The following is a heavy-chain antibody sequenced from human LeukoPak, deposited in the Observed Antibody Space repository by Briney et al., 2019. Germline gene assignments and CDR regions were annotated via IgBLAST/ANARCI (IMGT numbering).Heavy chain of an antibody. CDR3: AREPAFGRGVIISGMDV. CDR1: GFTFSSSS. Sequence: GGSLRLSCAASGFTFSSSSMNWVRQAPGKGLEWVSSIISSSSYIYYADSVKGRFTISRDNAKNSLYLQMNSLRAEDTAVYYCAREPAFGRGVIISGMDVRGQGTTVTVSS. D-gene: IGHD3-10*01. V-gene: IGHV3-21*01. J-gene: IGHJ6*02. CDR2: IISSSSYI.